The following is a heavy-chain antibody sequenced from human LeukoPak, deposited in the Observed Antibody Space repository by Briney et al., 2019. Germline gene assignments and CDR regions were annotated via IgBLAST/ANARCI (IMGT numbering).Heavy chain of an antibody. Sequence: SQTLSLTCSVSGYSISRGYYWGWIRQPPGKGLEWIGSVRHTGSTYYNPSLRSRVSISVDKSTNHISLEVTSVTAADTAVYYCARDWGFGDSEDWFDPWGQGTLVTVSS. CDR2: VRHTGST. V-gene: IGHV4-38-2*02. CDR3: ARDWGFGDSEDWFDP. CDR1: GYSISRGYY. D-gene: IGHD3-10*01. J-gene: IGHJ5*02.